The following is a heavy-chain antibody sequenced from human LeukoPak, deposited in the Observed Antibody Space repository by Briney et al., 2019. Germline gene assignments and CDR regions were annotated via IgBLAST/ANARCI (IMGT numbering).Heavy chain of an antibody. V-gene: IGHV3-43*02. D-gene: IGHD6-13*01. CDR1: GFTFDDYA. CDR3: AKDCGSSWLHREADTDY. Sequence: GVSLRLSRAASGFTFDDYAMHWVRQAPGKGLEWVSLISGDGGSTYYADSVQGRFTISRDNSKNTLYLQMNSLRAEDTAVYYCAKDCGSSWLHREADTDYWGQGTLVTVSS. J-gene: IGHJ4*02. CDR2: ISGDGGST.